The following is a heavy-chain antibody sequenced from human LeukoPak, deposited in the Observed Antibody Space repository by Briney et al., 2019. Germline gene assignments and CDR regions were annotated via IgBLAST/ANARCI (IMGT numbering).Heavy chain of an antibody. CDR1: GFTFSNYW. D-gene: IGHD6-13*01. CDR2: IKQDGGEK. Sequence: GGSLRLSCAASGFTFSNYWMSWVRQAPGKGLEWVANIKQDGGEKYYVDSVKGRFTISRDNAKNSLYLQMNSLRAEDTAVYYCARDAAVQQLGYYYYYMDVWGKGTTVTVSS. V-gene: IGHV3-7*01. J-gene: IGHJ6*03. CDR3: ARDAAVQQLGYYYYYMDV.